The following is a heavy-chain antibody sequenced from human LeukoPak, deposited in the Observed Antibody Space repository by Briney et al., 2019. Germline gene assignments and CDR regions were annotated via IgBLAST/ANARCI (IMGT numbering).Heavy chain of an antibody. J-gene: IGHJ3*02. V-gene: IGHV4-34*01. Sequence: KPSETLSLTCAVYGGSFSGYYWSWIRQPPGKGLEWIGEINHSGSTNYNPSLKSRVTISVDTSKNQFSLKLSSVTAADTAVYYCARYYYDSSGYYYEAFDIWGQGTMVTVSS. CDR2: INHSGST. CDR3: ARYYYDSSGYYYEAFDI. CDR1: GGSFSGYY. D-gene: IGHD3-22*01.